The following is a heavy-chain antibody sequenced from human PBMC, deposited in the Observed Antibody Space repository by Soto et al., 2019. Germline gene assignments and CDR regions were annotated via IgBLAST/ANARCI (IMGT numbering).Heavy chain of an antibody. Sequence: GSLRLSCAASGFTFSSYAMSWVRQAPGKGLKWVSAISGSGGSTYYADSVKGRFTISRDNSKNTPYLQMNSLRAEDTAVYYCAKANYDFWSGYPGLYYFDYWGQGTLVTVSS. V-gene: IGHV3-23*01. CDR3: AKANYDFWSGYPGLYYFDY. CDR2: ISGSGGST. J-gene: IGHJ4*02. D-gene: IGHD3-3*01. CDR1: GFTFSSYA.